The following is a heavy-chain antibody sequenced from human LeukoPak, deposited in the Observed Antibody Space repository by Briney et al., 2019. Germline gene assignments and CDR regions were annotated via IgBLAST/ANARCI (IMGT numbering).Heavy chain of an antibody. D-gene: IGHD6-13*01. CDR1: GFAISTSGVG. Sequence: ESGPTPVNPTQTLTPTSTFSGFAISTSGVGVGWIRQPPGKAPQWLALIYWDDDKRYSPSLKSRLTITKDTSKNKVVLTMTNMDPVDAATYYCAHNGYSSRGGVYYYMDVWGKGTTVTVSS. CDR2: IYWDDDK. CDR3: AHNGYSSRGGVYYYMDV. J-gene: IGHJ6*03. V-gene: IGHV2-5*02.